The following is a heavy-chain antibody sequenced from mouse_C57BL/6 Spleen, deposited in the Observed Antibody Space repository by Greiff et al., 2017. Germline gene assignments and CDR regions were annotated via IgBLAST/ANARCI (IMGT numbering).Heavy chain of an antibody. CDR2: ISYDGSN. Sequence: EVQLQESGPGLVKPSQSLSLTCSVTGYSITSGYYWNWIRQFPGNKLEWMGYISYDGSNNYNPSLKNRISITRDTSKNQFFLKLNSVTTEDTATYYCAREGYGSRGAMDYWGQGTSVTVSS. CDR1: GYSITSGYY. D-gene: IGHD1-1*01. CDR3: AREGYGSRGAMDY. J-gene: IGHJ4*01. V-gene: IGHV3-6*01.